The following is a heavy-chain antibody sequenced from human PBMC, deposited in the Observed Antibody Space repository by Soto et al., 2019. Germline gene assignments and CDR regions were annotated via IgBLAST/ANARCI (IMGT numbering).Heavy chain of an antibody. D-gene: IGHD6-13*01. V-gene: IGHV2-70*01. CDR1: GFSLSTSGMC. CDR3: ARMGSSLHGMDV. J-gene: IGHJ6*02. CDR2: IDWDDDK. Sequence: SGPTLVNPKQTLSLTCTFSGFSLSTSGMCVSWIRQPPGKALEWLALIDWDDDKYYSTSLKTRLTISKDTSKNQVVLTMTNMEPVDTATYYCARMGSSLHGMDVWGQGTTVTVSS.